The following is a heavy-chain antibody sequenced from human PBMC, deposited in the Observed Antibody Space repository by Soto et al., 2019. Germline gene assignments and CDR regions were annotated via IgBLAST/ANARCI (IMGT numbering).Heavy chain of an antibody. D-gene: IGHD3-10*01. CDR3: ARVGGGLASLGYYGMDF. V-gene: IGHV1-2*02. CDR1: GYTFIGYY. Sequence: QVQLVQSGAEVKKTGASVKVSCKASGYTFIGYYIHWVRQAPGQGLEWMGWINPNSGGTNYAERFEGRVCMTSDRSISTADMERGGLKSADTAVYYCARVGGGLASLGYYGMDFWGQGTTVTVSS. CDR2: INPNSGGT. J-gene: IGHJ6*02.